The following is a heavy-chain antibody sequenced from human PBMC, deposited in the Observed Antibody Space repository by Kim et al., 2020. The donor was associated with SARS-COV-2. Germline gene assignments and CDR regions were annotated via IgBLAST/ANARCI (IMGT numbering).Heavy chain of an antibody. CDR2: IYYSGST. J-gene: IGHJ5*02. V-gene: IGHV4-39*01. D-gene: IGHD5-12*01. CDR1: GGSISSSSYY. CDR3: ARHSPSGYAGGWFDP. Sequence: SETLSLTCTVSGGSISSSSYYWGWIRQPPGKGLEWIGSIYYSGSTYYNPSLKSRVTISVDTSKNQFSLKLSSVTAADTAVYYCARHSPSGYAGGWFDPWGQGTLVTVSS.